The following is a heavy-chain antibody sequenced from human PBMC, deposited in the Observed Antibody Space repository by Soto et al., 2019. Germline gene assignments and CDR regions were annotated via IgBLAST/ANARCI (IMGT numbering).Heavy chain of an antibody. CDR3: KKLPWADYGGIFDP. J-gene: IGHJ5*02. CDR2: IYYTGTT. V-gene: IGHV4-59*01. CDR1: GSSISSYY. Sequence: SETLFLACTVPGSSISSYYWSCIRQPPGKGLEWIGYIYYTGTTNYNPSLKSRVTISVDTSKNQFSLKLSSVTTADTAVYYCKKLPWADYGGIFDPWGQGTLVTVS. D-gene: IGHD4-17*01.